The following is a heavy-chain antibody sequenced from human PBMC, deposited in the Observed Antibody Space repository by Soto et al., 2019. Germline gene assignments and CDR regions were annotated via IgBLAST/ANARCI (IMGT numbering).Heavy chain of an antibody. V-gene: IGHV3-30-3*01. J-gene: IGHJ6*02. Sequence: QVQLVESGGGVVQPGMSLRLSCAASGFTFSSYAMHWVRQAPGKGLEWVAVISYDGSNKYYADSVKGRFTISRDNSKNTLYLQMNSLRAEDTAVYYCARDHGLIAARPDYYYGMDVWGQGTTVTVSS. D-gene: IGHD6-6*01. CDR3: ARDHGLIAARPDYYYGMDV. CDR2: ISYDGSNK. CDR1: GFTFSSYA.